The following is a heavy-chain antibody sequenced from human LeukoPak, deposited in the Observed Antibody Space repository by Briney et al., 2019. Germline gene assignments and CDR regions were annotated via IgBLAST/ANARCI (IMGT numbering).Heavy chain of an antibody. CDR2: IYYSGST. Sequence: AETLSLTCAVYGGSFSGYYWRWIRQPPGKGLECIGSIYYSGSTYYNPSLKSRVTISVDTPKHQFSLQLTSVPPEDTAVYYCARDGYSSSWPFDYWGQGTLVTVSS. CDR1: GGSFSGYY. CDR3: ARDGYSSSWPFDY. D-gene: IGHD6-13*01. J-gene: IGHJ4*02. V-gene: IGHV4-34*01.